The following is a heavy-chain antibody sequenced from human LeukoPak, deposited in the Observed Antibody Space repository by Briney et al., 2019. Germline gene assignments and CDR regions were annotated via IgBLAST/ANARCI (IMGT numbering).Heavy chain of an antibody. D-gene: IGHD6-19*01. J-gene: IGHJ4*02. Sequence: ASVKVSCKASGGTFSSYAISWVRQAPGQGLEWMGGIIPIFGTANYAQKFQGRVTITTDESTSTAYMELSSLRSEDTAVYYCARLEIAVAGPDYWGQGTPVTVSS. CDR3: ARLEIAVAGPDY. CDR2: IIPIFGTA. CDR1: GGTFSSYA. V-gene: IGHV1-69*05.